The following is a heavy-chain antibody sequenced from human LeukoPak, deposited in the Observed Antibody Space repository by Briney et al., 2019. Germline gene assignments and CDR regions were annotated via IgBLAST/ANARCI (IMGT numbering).Heavy chain of an antibody. D-gene: IGHD3-22*01. Sequence: SETLSLTCTVSSGSISSYYWSWIRQPPGKGLEWIGYIYYSGSTNYNPSLKSRVTISVDTSKNQFSLKLSSVTAADTAVYYCARGGEGGYGMDVWGQGTTVTVSS. CDR3: ARGGEGGYGMDV. V-gene: IGHV4-59*01. CDR1: SGSISSYY. J-gene: IGHJ6*02. CDR2: IYYSGST.